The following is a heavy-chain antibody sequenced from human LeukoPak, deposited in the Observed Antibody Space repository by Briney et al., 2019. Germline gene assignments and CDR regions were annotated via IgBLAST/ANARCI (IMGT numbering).Heavy chain of an antibody. V-gene: IGHV3-23*01. J-gene: IGHJ3*02. CDR3: AKVSAHYYDSSGFGAFDI. D-gene: IGHD3-22*01. Sequence: TGGSLRLSCVASGLTFSSHAMTWVRQTPGKGLEWVSAISGSGGSTYYADSVKGRFTISRDNSKNTLYLQMNSLRAEDTAVYYCAKVSAHYYDSSGFGAFDIWGQGTMVTVSS. CDR2: ISGSGGST. CDR1: GLTFSSHA.